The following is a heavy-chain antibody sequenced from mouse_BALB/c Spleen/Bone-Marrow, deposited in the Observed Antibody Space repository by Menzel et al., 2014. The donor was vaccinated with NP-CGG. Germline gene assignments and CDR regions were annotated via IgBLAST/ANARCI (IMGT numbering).Heavy chain of an antibody. CDR3: SRLYYYGNFAY. J-gene: IGHJ3*01. V-gene: IGHV4-1*02. D-gene: IGHD1-1*01. CDR1: GFDFXRYW. CDR2: INPDSSTI. Sequence: EVQLVESGGGLVQPGGSLKLSCAASGFDFXRYWMSWVRQAPGKGLEWIGEINPDSSTINYTPSLKDKFITSRDNAKNTLYLQMSKVRSEDTALYYCSRLYYYGNFAYWGQGTLVTVSA.